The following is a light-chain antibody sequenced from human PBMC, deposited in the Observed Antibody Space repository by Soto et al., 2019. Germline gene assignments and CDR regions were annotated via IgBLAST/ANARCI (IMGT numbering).Light chain of an antibody. CDR1: QSVSSN. J-gene: IGKJ5*01. Sequence: EIVMTQSPATLSVSPGERATLSCRASQSVSSNLAWYQQKPGQAPRLLIYGASTRATGIPARFSGSGSGTEFTLTISSLQSEDFATYYCLQDFNYPITFGQGTRLEIK. CDR2: GAS. CDR3: LQDFNYPIT. V-gene: IGKV3-15*01.